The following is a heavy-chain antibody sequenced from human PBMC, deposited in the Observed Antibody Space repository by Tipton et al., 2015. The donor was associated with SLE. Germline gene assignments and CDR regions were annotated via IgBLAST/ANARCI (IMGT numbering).Heavy chain of an antibody. CDR3: ARDVSFGSAFHTYYFGMDV. CDR1: GGSLSGHY. V-gene: IGHV4-34*01. D-gene: IGHD3-16*01. Sequence: TLSLTCAVYGGSLSGHYWSWIRQSPGKGLECIGETNDSGKTNYNAALESRVTISVDTSKNQFSLKLSSVTAADTAVYYCARDVSFGSAFHTYYFGMDVWGQGTTVTVSS. J-gene: IGHJ6*02. CDR2: TNDSGKT.